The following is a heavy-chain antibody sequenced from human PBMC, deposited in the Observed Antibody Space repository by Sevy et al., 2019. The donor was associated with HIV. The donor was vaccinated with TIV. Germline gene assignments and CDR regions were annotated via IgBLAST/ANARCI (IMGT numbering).Heavy chain of an antibody. CDR2: STPIFGTT. V-gene: IGHV1-69*13. Sequence: ASVKVSCKASGGTFSSYTITWVRQAPGQGLESMGGSTPIFGTTNYPQTFQGRVTITADESTHTAYMELSNLRSDDTAVYYCAWFGDYKTGSSSWGQGTLVTVSS. J-gene: IGHJ5*02. CDR3: AWFGDYKTGSSS. CDR1: GGTFSSYT. D-gene: IGHD4-17*01.